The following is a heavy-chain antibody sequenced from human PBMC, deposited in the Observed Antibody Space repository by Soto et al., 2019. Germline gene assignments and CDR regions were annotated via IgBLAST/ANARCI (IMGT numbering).Heavy chain of an antibody. CDR1: GGSISSSSYH. Sequence: GTVSGGSISSSSYHWGWIRQRQGKGLEWIGSIYSSGRTYYNPSLKRRVTISVDTSKNQFSLKLSSVTAADTAVYYCASPMLDYGSGMSMVASYHYGMYVWGQGSSSTVSS. J-gene: IGHJ6*01. D-gene: IGHD3-10*01. CDR2: IYSSGRT. V-gene: IGHV4-39*01. CDR3: ASPMLDYGSGMSMVASYHYGMYV.